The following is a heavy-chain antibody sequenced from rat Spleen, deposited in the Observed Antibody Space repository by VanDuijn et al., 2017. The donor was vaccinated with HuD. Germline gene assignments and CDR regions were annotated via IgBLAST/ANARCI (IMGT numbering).Heavy chain of an antibody. J-gene: IGHJ4*01. V-gene: IGHV5-19*01. CDR3: TKLRQWSGIMDA. D-gene: IGHD1-1*01. Sequence: EVELVESGGGLVQPGRSMKLSCAASGFTFSNYGMAWVRQAPTKGLEGVASISTSGGSTYYRDYVKGRFTISRDNAKSTLYLQMESLRSEDTATYYCTKLRQWSGIMDAWGQGASVTVSS. CDR1: GFTFSNYG. CDR2: ISTSGGST.